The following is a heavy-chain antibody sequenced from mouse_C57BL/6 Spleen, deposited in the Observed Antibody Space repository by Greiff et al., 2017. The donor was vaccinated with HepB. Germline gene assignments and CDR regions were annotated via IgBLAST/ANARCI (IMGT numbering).Heavy chain of an antibody. CDR2: IHPNSGST. CDR1: GYTFTSYW. V-gene: IGHV1-64*01. J-gene: IGHJ2*01. CDR3: ARRDYGSENYFDY. Sequence: VQLQQSGAELVKPGASVKLSCKASGYTFTSYWMHWVKQRPGQGLEWIGMIHPNSGSTNYNEKFKSKATLTVDKSSSTAYMQLSSLTSEDYAVYYCARRDYGSENYFDYWGQGTTLTVAS. D-gene: IGHD1-1*01.